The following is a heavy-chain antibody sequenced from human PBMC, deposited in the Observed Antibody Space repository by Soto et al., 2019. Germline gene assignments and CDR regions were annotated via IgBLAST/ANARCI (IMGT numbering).Heavy chain of an antibody. CDR2: IKQDGSEK. D-gene: IGHD1-26*01. V-gene: IGHV3-7*01. Sequence: GGSLRLSCAASGFTFSNYWMSWVRQAPGKGLEWVANIKQDGSEKNYKDSVKGRLTISRDNAYNSLYLQMNSLRAEDTAVYYCARRATISARYFDLWGRATLVTVSS. CDR1: GFTFSNYW. J-gene: IGHJ2*01. CDR3: ARRATISARYFDL.